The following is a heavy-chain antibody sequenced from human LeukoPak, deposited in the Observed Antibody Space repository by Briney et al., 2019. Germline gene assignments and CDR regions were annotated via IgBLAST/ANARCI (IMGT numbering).Heavy chain of an antibody. CDR2: ISWNSDNI. CDR3: AKDISSGWYGGLDY. D-gene: IGHD6-19*01. Sequence: GGSLRLSCAASGFTFDDYAMHWVRQAPGKGLEWVSGISWNSDNIDYADPVKGRFTISRDNAENSLYLQMNSLRAEDTALYYCAKDISSGWYGGLDYWGQGTLVTVSS. CDR1: GFTFDDYA. V-gene: IGHV3-9*01. J-gene: IGHJ4*02.